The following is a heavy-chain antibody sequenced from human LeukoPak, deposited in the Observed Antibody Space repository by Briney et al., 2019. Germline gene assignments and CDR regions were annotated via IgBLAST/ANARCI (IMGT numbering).Heavy chain of an antibody. CDR2: IKPNSGGT. D-gene: IGHD3-22*01. CDR1: GYTFTGYY. Sequence: ASVKVSCKASGYTFTGYYMHWVRQAPGQGLEWMGRIKPNSGGTNYAQKFQGRDTMTRDTSISTAYMELSRLRSDDTAVYYCARERDYYDSSGYYYATYFDYWGQGTLVTVSS. CDR3: ARERDYYDSSGYYYATYFDY. J-gene: IGHJ4*02. V-gene: IGHV1-2*06.